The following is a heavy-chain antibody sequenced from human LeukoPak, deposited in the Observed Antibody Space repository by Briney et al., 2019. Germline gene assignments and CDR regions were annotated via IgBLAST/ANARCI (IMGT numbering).Heavy chain of an antibody. CDR1: GFTFSSYS. D-gene: IGHD6-13*01. V-gene: IGHV3-48*04. J-gene: IGHJ4*02. CDR2: ISSSGSTI. Sequence: GGSLRLSYAASGFTFSSYSMNWVRQAPGKGLEWVSYISSSGSTIYYADSVKGRFTISRDNAKNSLYLQMNSLRAEDTAVYYCAREAAGFAYYFDYWGQGTLVTVSS. CDR3: AREAAGFAYYFDY.